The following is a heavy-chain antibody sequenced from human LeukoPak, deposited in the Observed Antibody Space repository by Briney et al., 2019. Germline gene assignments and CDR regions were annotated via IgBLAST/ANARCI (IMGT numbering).Heavy chain of an antibody. CDR3: ARGSSWFDY. Sequence: PGGSLRLSCAASGFTFSSYAMHWVRQAPGKGLEWVALISYDGSNKYYADSVKGRFTISRDNSKNTLYLQMNSLRAEDTAVYYCARGSSWFDYWGQGTLVSVSS. CDR1: GFTFSSYA. CDR2: ISYDGSNK. V-gene: IGHV3-30-3*01. D-gene: IGHD6-13*01. J-gene: IGHJ4*02.